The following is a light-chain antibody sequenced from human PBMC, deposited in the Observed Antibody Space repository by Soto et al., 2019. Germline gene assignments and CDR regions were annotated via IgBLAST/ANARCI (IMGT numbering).Light chain of an antibody. CDR2: GAS. Sequence: DIVMTQSPATLSVSPGERATLSCRASQSVSSYLAWYQQKPGQAPRLLIYGASTRATGIPARFSGSGAGTEFTLTISSLQSEDFAVYYCQQYNSCPPITFGQGTRLEIK. CDR1: QSVSSY. J-gene: IGKJ5*01. V-gene: IGKV3-15*01. CDR3: QQYNSCPPIT.